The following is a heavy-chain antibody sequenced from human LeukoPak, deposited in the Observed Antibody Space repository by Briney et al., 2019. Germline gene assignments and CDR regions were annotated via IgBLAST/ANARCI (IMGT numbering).Heavy chain of an antibody. V-gene: IGHV3-48*03. CDR1: GFNFSSYE. Sequence: GGSLRLSCAASGFNFSSYEMNWVRQPPGKGLEWVSYISSSGSTIYYADSVKGRFTISRDNAKNTLYLQMNSLRAEDTAVYYCARDRVGAFDIWGQGTMVTVSS. CDR2: ISSSGSTI. CDR3: ARDRVGAFDI. D-gene: IGHD1-26*01. J-gene: IGHJ3*02.